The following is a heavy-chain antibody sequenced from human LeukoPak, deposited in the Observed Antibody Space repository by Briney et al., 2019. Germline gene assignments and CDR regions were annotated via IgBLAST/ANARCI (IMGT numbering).Heavy chain of an antibody. CDR1: GGSISSYY. V-gene: IGHV4-59*01. Sequence: SETLSLTCTVSGGSISSYYWSWTRQPPGKGLEWIGYIYYSGSTNYNPSLKSRVTISVDTSKNQFSLKLSSVTAADTAVYYCARDRGYDFWSGYYNHYYMDVWGKGTTVTVSS. J-gene: IGHJ6*03. D-gene: IGHD3-3*01. CDR3: ARDRGYDFWSGYYNHYYMDV. CDR2: IYYSGST.